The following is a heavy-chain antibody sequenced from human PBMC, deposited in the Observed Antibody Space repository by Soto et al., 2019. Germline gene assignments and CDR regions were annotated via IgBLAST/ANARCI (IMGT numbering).Heavy chain of an antibody. V-gene: IGHV1-18*01. CDR3: ARDQSAVGGDF. J-gene: IGHJ4*02. CDR1: GYTFTDYG. D-gene: IGHD2-15*01. Sequence: QVQLVQSGAEVKKPGASVKVSCKASGYTFTDYGGSWVRQAPGQGLEWMGWINTYNGKTNYAPKVPARVTMTTDTSTTTAYMELRSLKSDDTAVYYCARDQSAVGGDFWGQGTLVTVSS. CDR2: INTYNGKT.